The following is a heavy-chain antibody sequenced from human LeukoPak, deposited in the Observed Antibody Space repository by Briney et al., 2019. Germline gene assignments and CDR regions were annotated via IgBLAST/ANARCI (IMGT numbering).Heavy chain of an antibody. Sequence: GRSLRLSCAASGFTFSSYAMHWVRQAPGKGLEWVAVISYDGSNKYYADSVKGRITISRDNSKNTLHLQMNSPRTEDTAVYYCARVKGGIAAAGNYFDYWGQGTLVTVSS. D-gene: IGHD6-13*01. CDR1: GFTFSSYA. V-gene: IGHV3-30-3*01. J-gene: IGHJ4*02. CDR3: ARVKGGIAAAGNYFDY. CDR2: ISYDGSNK.